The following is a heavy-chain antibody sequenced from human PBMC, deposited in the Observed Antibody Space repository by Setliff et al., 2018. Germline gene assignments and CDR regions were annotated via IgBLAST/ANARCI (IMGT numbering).Heavy chain of an antibody. D-gene: IGHD3-10*01. J-gene: IGHJ5*02. Sequence: PGGSLRLSCTASEFTLSNSGMHWVRQAPGKGLEWVSAISGSGGSTYYADSVKGRFTISRDNSKNTLYLQMNSLRAEDTAVYYCAKNGFGVVALGVNNWFDPWGQGTLVTVSS. CDR2: ISGSGGST. CDR3: AKNGFGVVALGVNNWFDP. V-gene: IGHV3-23*01. CDR1: EFTLSNSG.